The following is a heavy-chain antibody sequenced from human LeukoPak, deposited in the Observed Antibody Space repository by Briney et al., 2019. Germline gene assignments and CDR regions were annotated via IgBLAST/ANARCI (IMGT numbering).Heavy chain of an antibody. CDR1: GGSFSGYY. D-gene: IGHD2-15*01. CDR3: ARSNPLSLRWWAFDY. Sequence: SETLSLTCAVYGGSFSGYYWSWIRQPPGKGLEWIGEINHSGSTNYNPSLKSRVTISADTSKNQILLKLSSVTAADTAVYYCARSNPLSLRWWAFDYWGQGTLVTVSA. V-gene: IGHV4-34*01. J-gene: IGHJ4*02. CDR2: INHSGST.